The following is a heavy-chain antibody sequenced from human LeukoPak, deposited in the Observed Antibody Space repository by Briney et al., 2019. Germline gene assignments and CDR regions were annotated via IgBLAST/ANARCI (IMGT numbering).Heavy chain of an antibody. Sequence: PSETLSLTCTVSGDSISIYYWSWIRQIAGKGLEWIGHIYTTGSTTYSPSLRSRVTMSVDTSKNQFSLKLSSVTAADTAVYYCARESTIVGATMIWGQGTLVTVSS. V-gene: IGHV4-4*07. CDR2: IYTTGST. CDR1: GDSISIYY. CDR3: ARESTIVGATMI. J-gene: IGHJ4*02. D-gene: IGHD1-26*01.